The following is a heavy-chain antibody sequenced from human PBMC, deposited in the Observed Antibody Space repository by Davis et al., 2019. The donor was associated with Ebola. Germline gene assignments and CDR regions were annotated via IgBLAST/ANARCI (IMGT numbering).Heavy chain of an antibody. V-gene: IGHV3-23*01. Sequence: GESLKISCAASGFTFSRYSMSWVRQAPGKGLEWVSVISGSGDSTYYADPVKGRFTISRDNSKKTLYLQLNSVRAEDTAVYYCANDLGSGWLNFDYWGQGTLVTVSS. D-gene: IGHD6-19*01. CDR3: ANDLGSGWLNFDY. J-gene: IGHJ4*02. CDR1: GFTFSRYS. CDR2: ISGSGDST.